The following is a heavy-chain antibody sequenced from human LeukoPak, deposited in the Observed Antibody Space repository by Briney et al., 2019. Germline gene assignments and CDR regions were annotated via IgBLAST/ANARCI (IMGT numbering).Heavy chain of an antibody. CDR3: AREYSDYVWGSYFVDY. D-gene: IGHD3-16*01. CDR1: GFTFSSYS. Sequence: PGGSLRLSCAASGFTFSSYSMNWVRQAPGKGLEWVSSISSSSSYIYYADSVKGRFTISRDNAKNSLYLQMNSLRAEDTAVYYCAREYSDYVWGSYFVDYWGQGTLVTVSS. V-gene: IGHV3-21*01. J-gene: IGHJ4*02. CDR2: ISSSSSYI.